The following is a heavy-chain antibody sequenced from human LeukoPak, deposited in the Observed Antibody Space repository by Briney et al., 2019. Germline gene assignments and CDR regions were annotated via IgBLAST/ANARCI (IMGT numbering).Heavy chain of an antibody. J-gene: IGHJ4*02. CDR1: GYTFTSYG. CDR3: ARAGSVPYGPGRAYFDY. CDR2: ISAYNGNT. V-gene: IGHV1-18*01. D-gene: IGHD4-17*01. Sequence: ASVKVSCKASGYTFTSYGISWVRQAPGQGLEWMGWISAYNGNTNYAQKLQGRVTITRDISASTAYMELSSLRSEDTAVYYCARAGSVPYGPGRAYFDYWGQGTLVTVSS.